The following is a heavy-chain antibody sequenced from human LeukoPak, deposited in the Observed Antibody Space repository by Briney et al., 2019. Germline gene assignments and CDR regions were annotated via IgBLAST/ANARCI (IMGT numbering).Heavy chain of an antibody. V-gene: IGHV3-48*02. CDR1: GFTFSSYP. J-gene: IGHJ4*02. Sequence: GGSLRLSCAASGFTFSSYPLNWVRQAPGKGLEWVSYISSSSSTIYYTDSVNGRFTISRGNARNSLYLQMNNVRDEDTAVYYCAKGPLRGTAAAIDYWGQGTLVTVSS. D-gene: IGHD2-2*01. CDR3: AKGPLRGTAAAIDY. CDR2: ISSSSSTI.